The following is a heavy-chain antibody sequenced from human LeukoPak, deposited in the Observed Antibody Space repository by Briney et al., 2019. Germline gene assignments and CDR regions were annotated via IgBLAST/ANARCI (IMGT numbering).Heavy chain of an antibody. J-gene: IGHJ4*02. Sequence: PGRSLRLSCAASGFTFSSYGMHWVRQAPGKGLEWVAVISYDGSNKYYADSVKGRFTISRDNSKNTLYLQMNSLRAEDTAVYYCAKDLIAGSYSPGFDYWGQGTLVTVSS. CDR1: GFTFSSYG. V-gene: IGHV3-30*18. CDR3: AKDLIAGSYSPGFDY. D-gene: IGHD1-26*01. CDR2: ISYDGSNK.